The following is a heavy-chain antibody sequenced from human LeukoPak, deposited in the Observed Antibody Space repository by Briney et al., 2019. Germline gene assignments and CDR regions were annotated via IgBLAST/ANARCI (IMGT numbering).Heavy chain of an antibody. J-gene: IGHJ5*02. Sequence: GGSLRLSCAASGFTFSTYWMHWVRQAPGKGLVWVSRINSGGTTTNYADSVKGRFTISRDTAKNTLYLQMNSLRGEDTAVYYCATSNWFDPWGQGTLVTVSS. CDR1: GFTFSTYW. CDR3: ATSNWFDP. CDR2: INSGGTTT. D-gene: IGHD2-2*01. V-gene: IGHV3-74*01.